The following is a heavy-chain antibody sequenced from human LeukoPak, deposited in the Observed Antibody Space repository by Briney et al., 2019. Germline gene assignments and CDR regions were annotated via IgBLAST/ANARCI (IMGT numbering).Heavy chain of an antibody. CDR1: GFAFSTYA. CDR3: VKSRDVYKYLYY. V-gene: IGHV3-30*18. J-gene: IGHJ4*02. CDR2: ISYDGDHE. Sequence: PGRSLGLSCAASGFAFSTYAMHWVRQAPGKGLEWVTVISYDGDHEYYADSVKGRFTISRDNSKNTLNLQMNSLRPEDTAVYYCVKSRDVYKYLYYWGQGTLATVSS. D-gene: IGHD5-24*01.